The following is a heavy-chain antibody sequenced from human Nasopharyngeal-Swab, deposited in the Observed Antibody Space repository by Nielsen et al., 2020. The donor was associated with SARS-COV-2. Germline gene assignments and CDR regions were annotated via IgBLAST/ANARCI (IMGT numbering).Heavy chain of an antibody. CDR2: IYYSGST. V-gene: IGHV4-39*07. J-gene: IGHJ6*02. CDR3: ARDREKDRLRYYGMDV. D-gene: IGHD1-14*01. Sequence: WIRQPPGKGLEWIGSIYYSGSTYYNPSLKSRVTISIDKSKNQLSLRVTSVTAADTAVYYCARDREKDRLRYYGMDVWGQGTTVTVSS.